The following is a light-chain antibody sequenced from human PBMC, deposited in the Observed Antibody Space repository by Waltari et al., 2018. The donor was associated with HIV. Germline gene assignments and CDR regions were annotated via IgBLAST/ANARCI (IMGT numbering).Light chain of an antibody. Sequence: EIVLTQSPGTLSSSPGERVTLSCRASQTISSSKLAWYQQRPGQAPRLVIFDAATRAIGIPDRFSGSGSGTDFALTISRLEPEDFATYYCQQYANSPRTFGQGTKVEVK. CDR1: QTISSSK. CDR2: DAA. CDR3: QQYANSPRT. J-gene: IGKJ1*01. V-gene: IGKV3-20*01.